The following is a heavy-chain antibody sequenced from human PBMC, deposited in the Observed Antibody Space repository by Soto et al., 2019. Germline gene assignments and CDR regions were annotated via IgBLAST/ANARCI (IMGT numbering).Heavy chain of an antibody. V-gene: IGHV4-34*01. CDR2: INHSGST. J-gene: IGHJ6*03. D-gene: IGHD3-3*01. CDR1: GGSFSGYY. CDR3: ARVGTIFGVVIISSYYYYYMDV. Sequence: SETLSLTCAVYGGSFSGYYWSWIRQPPGKGLEWIGEINHSGSTNYNPSLKSRVTISVDTSKNQFSLKLSSVTAADTAVYYCARVGTIFGVVIISSYYYYYMDVWGKGTTVTVSS.